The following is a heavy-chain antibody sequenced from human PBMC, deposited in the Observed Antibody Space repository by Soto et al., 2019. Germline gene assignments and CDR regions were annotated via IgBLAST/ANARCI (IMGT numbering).Heavy chain of an antibody. CDR2: IKQDESKK. V-gene: IGHV3-7*05. CDR1: GFTLGTYW. D-gene: IGHD3-10*01. CDR3: ARDVSPGSSSLYLDAFDI. J-gene: IGHJ3*02. Sequence: EVQLEESGGGLVQPGGSLRLSCAASGFTLGTYWMTWVRQAPGKGLEWVANIKQDESKKSYLDSVRGRFTISRDNARNSLYLQMNSLRSEDTGLYYCARDVSPGSSSLYLDAFDIWGQGTMVIVSS.